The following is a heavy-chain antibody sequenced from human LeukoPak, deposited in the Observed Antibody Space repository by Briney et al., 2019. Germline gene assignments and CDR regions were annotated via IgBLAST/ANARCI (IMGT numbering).Heavy chain of an antibody. CDR1: GFTFSSYA. D-gene: IGHD5-18*01. V-gene: IGHV3-23*01. Sequence: PGGSLRLSCAASGFTFSSYAMSWVRQAPGKGLEWVSAISGSGANIYYADSVKGRFTISRDNSRNTLYLQMNNLRAEDTAVYSCAKVHSGYGYGYGDHWGQGTLVTVSS. CDR2: ISGSGANI. J-gene: IGHJ4*02. CDR3: AKVHSGYGYGYGDH.